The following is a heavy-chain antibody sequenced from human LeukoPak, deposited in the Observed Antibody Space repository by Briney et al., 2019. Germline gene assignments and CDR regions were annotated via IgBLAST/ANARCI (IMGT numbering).Heavy chain of an antibody. CDR1: GYTFNDYY. CDR3: ARDAGSDFWSTNHHWFDP. J-gene: IGHJ5*02. V-gene: IGHV1-2*02. CDR2: INPVSGGT. Sequence: ASVKVSCKASGYTFNDYYMHWVRQAPGQGLEWMGWINPVSGGTVYAQRFEGRVTMTRDTSTSTVYMDLTRLKSDDTAVYYCARDAGSDFWSTNHHWFDPWGQGTLVTVST. D-gene: IGHD3-3*01.